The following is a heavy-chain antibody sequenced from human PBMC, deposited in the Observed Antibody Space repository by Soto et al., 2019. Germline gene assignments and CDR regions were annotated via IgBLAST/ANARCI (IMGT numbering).Heavy chain of an antibody. D-gene: IGHD3-10*01. CDR3: ARGCDGTIRMVREVIITGDYYVMDV. Sequence: SETLSLTCTVSGGSISSGDYYWSWIRQPPGKGLEWIGYIYYSGSTYYKQSLKNQVTISVDTSKNQFSLKLSSVTAADTAVYFFARGCDGTIRMVREVIITGDYYVMDVWGQGTTVTVSS. CDR1: GGSISSGDYY. CDR2: IYYSGST. J-gene: IGHJ6*02. V-gene: IGHV4-30-4*01.